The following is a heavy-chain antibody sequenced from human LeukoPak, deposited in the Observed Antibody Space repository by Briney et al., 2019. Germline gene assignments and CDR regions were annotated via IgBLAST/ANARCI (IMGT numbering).Heavy chain of an antibody. CDR2: INPNSGGT. Sequence: ASVKVSCKASGYTFTGYYMHWVRQAPGQGLEWMGWINPNSGGTNYAQKFQGRVTMTRDTSISTAYMELSRLRSDDTAVYYCARWAGYYDILTGHIGGPIDYWGQGTLVTVSS. CDR1: GYTFTGYY. CDR3: ARWAGYYDILTGHIGGPIDY. V-gene: IGHV1-2*02. D-gene: IGHD3-9*01. J-gene: IGHJ4*02.